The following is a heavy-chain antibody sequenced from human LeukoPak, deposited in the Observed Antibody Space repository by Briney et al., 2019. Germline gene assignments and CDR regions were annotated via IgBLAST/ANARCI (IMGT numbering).Heavy chain of an antibody. V-gene: IGHV1-69*01. D-gene: IGHD3-10*01. CDR3: ASPLQGVYGFDYYYYYMDV. Sequence: SVKVSCKASGGTFSSYAISWVRQAPGQGLEWMGGIIPIFGTANYAQKFQGRVTITADESTSTAYMELSSLRSEDTAVYYCASPLQGVYGFDYYYYYMDVWGKGTTVTVFS. CDR1: GGTFSSYA. CDR2: IIPIFGTA. J-gene: IGHJ6*03.